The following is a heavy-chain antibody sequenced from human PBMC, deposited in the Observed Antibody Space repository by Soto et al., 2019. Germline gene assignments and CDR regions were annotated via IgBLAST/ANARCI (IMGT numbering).Heavy chain of an antibody. D-gene: IGHD3-16*02. Sequence: PGESLKISCKGSGYSFTSYWIGLVRQMPGKGLEWMGIIYPGDSDTRYSPYFQGQVTTSTDKSISTAYLQWSSLKASDTAMYSCATSYDYVWGSYRSYGMDVWGQGTTVTVSS. CDR3: ATSYDYVWGSYRSYGMDV. CDR1: GYSFTSYW. J-gene: IGHJ6*02. V-gene: IGHV5-51*01. CDR2: IYPGDSDT.